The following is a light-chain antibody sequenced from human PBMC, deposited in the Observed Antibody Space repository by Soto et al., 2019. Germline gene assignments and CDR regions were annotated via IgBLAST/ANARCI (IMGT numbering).Light chain of an antibody. CDR2: EDN. Sequence: QSALAQPASVSGSPGQSITISCTGTRSDVGGYTLVSWFQQYPGKAPKLMIYEDNMRPSGVSDRFSGSKSGNTASLTISGLQAEDEADYYCSSYAGSSAVLFGGGTKLTVL. CDR3: SSYAGSSAVL. V-gene: IGLV2-23*01. CDR1: RSDVGGYTL. J-gene: IGLJ2*01.